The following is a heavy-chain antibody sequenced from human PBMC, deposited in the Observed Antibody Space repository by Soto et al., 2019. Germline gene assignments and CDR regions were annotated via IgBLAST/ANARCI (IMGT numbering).Heavy chain of an antibody. CDR2: IYYSGST. Sequence: PSETLSLTCTGSGGSISSYYWSWIRQPPGKGLEWIGYIYYSGSTNYNPSLKSRVTISVDTSKNQFSLKLSSVTAADTAVYYCARARITIFGVVSYGMDVWGQGTTVTVSS. D-gene: IGHD3-3*01. J-gene: IGHJ6*02. V-gene: IGHV4-59*01. CDR1: GGSISSYY. CDR3: ARARITIFGVVSYGMDV.